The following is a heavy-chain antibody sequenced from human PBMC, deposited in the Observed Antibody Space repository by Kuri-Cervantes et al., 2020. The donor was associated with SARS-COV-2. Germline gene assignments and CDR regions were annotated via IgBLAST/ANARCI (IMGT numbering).Heavy chain of an antibody. J-gene: IGHJ3*01. CDR2: ISAYNGNT. Sequence: ASAKVSCKASGYTFTSYGISWVRQAPGQGLEWMGWISAYNGNTNSAQKLQGRVTMTTATSTSTAYMELRSLRSEDTAVYYCATDFLRFLEWFPWGQGTMVTVSS. V-gene: IGHV1-18*04. CDR3: ATDFLRFLEWFP. CDR1: GYTFTSYG. D-gene: IGHD3-3*01.